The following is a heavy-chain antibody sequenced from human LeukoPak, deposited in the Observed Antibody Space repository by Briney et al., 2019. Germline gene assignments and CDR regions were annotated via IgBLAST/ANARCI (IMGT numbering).Heavy chain of an antibody. V-gene: IGHV3-21*01. J-gene: IGHJ4*02. D-gene: IGHD3-22*01. CDR2: ISSSSSYI. CDR3: ARDFGYDSSGHVPN. Sequence: PGGTLRLSCAASGFTFSSYSMNWVRQAPGKGLEWVSSISSSSSYIYYADSVKGRFTISRDNAKNSLYLQMNSLRAEDTAVYYCARDFGYDSSGHVPNWGQGTLVTVSS. CDR1: GFTFSSYS.